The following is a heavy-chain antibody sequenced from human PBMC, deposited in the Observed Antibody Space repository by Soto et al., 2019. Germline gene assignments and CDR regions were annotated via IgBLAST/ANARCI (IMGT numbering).Heavy chain of an antibody. CDR2: IKQDGSEK. J-gene: IGHJ4*02. V-gene: IGHV3-7*01. D-gene: IGHD6-13*01. CDR3: ARDVAAGGDY. CDR1: GFIFSNHW. Sequence: EVQLVESGGGLVQPGGSLRLSCAASGFIFSNHWMSWVRQAPGKGLEWVANIKQDGSEKNYLDSVKGRFTVSRDNAKHSLYLQMNSLRAEDTAVYYCARDVAAGGDYWGQGTLVTVSS.